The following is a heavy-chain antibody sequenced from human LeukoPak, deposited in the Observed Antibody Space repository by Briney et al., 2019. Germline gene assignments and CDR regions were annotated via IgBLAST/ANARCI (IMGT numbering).Heavy chain of an antibody. CDR2: MNPNSGNT. V-gene: IGHV1-8*01. Sequence: ASVKVSCKASGYTFTSYDNNWVRQPTGQGHEWMGGMNPNSGNTGYAQKFQGRVTMTRNTSISTDYMELSSLRSEDTAVYYCARWADDYGDYWGQGTLVTVSS. CDR3: ARWADDYGDY. J-gene: IGHJ4*02. CDR1: GYTFTSYD.